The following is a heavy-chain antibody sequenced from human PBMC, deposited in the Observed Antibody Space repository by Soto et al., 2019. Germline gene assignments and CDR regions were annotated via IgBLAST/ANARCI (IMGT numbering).Heavy chain of an antibody. D-gene: IGHD2-2*01. CDR2: ISSSSSYI. CDR3: ARDGSSGIVVVPAAIPYYYGMDV. Sequence: GGSLRRSCAASGFTFSSYSMNWVRQAPGKGLEWVSSISSSSSYIYYADSVKGRFTISRDNAKNSLYLQMNRLRAEDTAVYYCARDGSSGIVVVPAAIPYYYGMDVWGQGTTVTVSS. J-gene: IGHJ6*02. V-gene: IGHV3-21*01. CDR1: GFTFSSYS.